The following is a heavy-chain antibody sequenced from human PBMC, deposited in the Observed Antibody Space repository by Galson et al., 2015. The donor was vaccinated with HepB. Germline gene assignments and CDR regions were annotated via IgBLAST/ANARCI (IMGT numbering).Heavy chain of an antibody. J-gene: IGHJ3*02. V-gene: IGHV3-53*01. CDR2: IYSGGST. CDR1: GFTVSSNY. D-gene: IGHD3-10*01. CDR3: ASEGSGSYSINEAFDI. Sequence: SLRLSCAASGFTVSSNYMSWVRQAPGKGLEWVSVIYSGGSTYYADSVKGQFTISRDNSKNTLYLQMNSLRAEDTAVYYCASEGSGSYSINEAFDIWGQGTMVTVSS.